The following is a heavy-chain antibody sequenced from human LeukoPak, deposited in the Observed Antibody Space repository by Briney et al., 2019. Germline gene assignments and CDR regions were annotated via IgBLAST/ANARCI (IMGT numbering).Heavy chain of an antibody. D-gene: IGHD3-22*01. J-gene: IGHJ4*02. CDR3: AKGPDDYYDSSGPDY. Sequence: GCLSLSCLSSRLIFSRYALCAVRPAPARGGEGVSAISGSGVSTYYADSVKGRFTISRDNSKNTLYLQMNSLRAEDTAVYYCAKGPDDYYDSSGPDYWGQGTLVTVSS. V-gene: IGHV3-23*01. CDR2: ISGSGVST. CDR1: RLIFSRYA.